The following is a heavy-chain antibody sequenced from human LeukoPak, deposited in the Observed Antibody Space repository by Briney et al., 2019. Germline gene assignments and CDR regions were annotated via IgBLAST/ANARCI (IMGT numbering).Heavy chain of an antibody. J-gene: IGHJ4*02. CDR1: WFSLSTSGVG. D-gene: IGHD3-16*01. CDR2: IFGDDDN. CDR3: AHGKDPVTPFDY. Sequence: ESGPTLVKPTQTLTLTCTFSWFSLSTSGVGGSCVRQPPGKALEWLALIFGDDDNRYSPSLKSRLTITKDTSKNQVVLPMTNVDPVDTATYYCAHGKDPVTPFDYWGRGTLVTVSS. V-gene: IGHV2-5*02.